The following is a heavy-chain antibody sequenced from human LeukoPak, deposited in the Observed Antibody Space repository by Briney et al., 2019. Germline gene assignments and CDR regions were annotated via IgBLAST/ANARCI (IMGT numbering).Heavy chain of an antibody. CDR3: ARASFDY. CDR2: IWYDGSEE. J-gene: IGHJ4*02. Sequence: GGSLRLSCAASGFAFSRSGMNWVRQAPGKGLEWVAIIWYDGSEEYYADSVKGRFTISKDNLKNTLYLQMNSLRAEDTAVYYCARASFDYWGQGTLVTVSS. V-gene: IGHV3-33*01. CDR1: GFAFSRSG.